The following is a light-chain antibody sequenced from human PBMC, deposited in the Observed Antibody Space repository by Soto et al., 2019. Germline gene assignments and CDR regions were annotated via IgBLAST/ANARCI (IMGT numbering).Light chain of an antibody. V-gene: IGLV2-14*01. CDR2: EVS. Sequence: QSALTQPASVSGSPGQSITISCTGTSSDVCTYNYVSWYQQYPGNAPKLMIYEVSNRPSGVSNRFSGSKSGNTASLTISGLQAEDEADYYCSSYTVINSVVFGGGTKLTVL. J-gene: IGLJ2*01. CDR1: SSDVCTYNY. CDR3: SSYTVINSVV.